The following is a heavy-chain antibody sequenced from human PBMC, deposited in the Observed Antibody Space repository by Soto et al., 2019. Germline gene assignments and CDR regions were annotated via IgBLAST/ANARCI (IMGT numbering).Heavy chain of an antibody. D-gene: IGHD3-3*01. J-gene: IGHJ4*02. CDR1: GFSVGRLF. CDR3: ARDIFGGSYDFWH. Sequence: DVRLVESGGGLVQPGGSLRLSCTASGFSVGRLFMTWVRQAPGKGLEWVSVLSSDDNTYYADSVKGRFTISRDISKNTLFLDMNSLRAEDTAVYHCARDIFGGSYDFWHGGQGTLVTVSS. V-gene: IGHV3-66*01. CDR2: LSSDDNT.